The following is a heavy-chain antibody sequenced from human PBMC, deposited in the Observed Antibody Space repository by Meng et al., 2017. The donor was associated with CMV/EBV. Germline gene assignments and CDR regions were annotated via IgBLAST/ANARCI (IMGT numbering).Heavy chain of an antibody. CDR3: AREGYSGGLDY. J-gene: IGHJ4*02. CDR2: TRNKANSYTT. V-gene: IGHV3-72*01. D-gene: IGHD6-13*01. Sequence: GGSLRLSCAASGFTFSDHYMDWVRQAPGKGLEWVGRTRNKANSYTTEYAASVKGRFTISRDDSKNSLYLQMNSLKTEDTAVYYCAREGYSGGLDYWGQGTLVTVSS. CDR1: GFTFSDHY.